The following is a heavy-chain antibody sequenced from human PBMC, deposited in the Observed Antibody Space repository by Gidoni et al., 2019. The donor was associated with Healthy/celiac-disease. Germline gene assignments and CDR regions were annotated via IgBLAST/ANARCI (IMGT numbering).Heavy chain of an antibody. J-gene: IGHJ6*02. CDR3: ARDEDGYNPSKLYGMDV. CDR1: GGSISSGGYY. V-gene: IGHV4-31*03. D-gene: IGHD5-12*01. CDR2: IYYSGST. Sequence: QVQLQESGPGLVKPSQTLPLTCTVSGGSISSGGYYWSWIRQHPGKGLEWIGYIYYSGSTYYNPSLKSRVTLSVDTSKNQFSLKLSSVTAAATAVYYCARDEDGYNPSKLYGMDVWGQGTTVTVSS.